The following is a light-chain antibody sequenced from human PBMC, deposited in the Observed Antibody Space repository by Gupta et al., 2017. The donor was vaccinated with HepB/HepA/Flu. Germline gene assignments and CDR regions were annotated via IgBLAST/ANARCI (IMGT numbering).Light chain of an antibody. Sequence: IQMTPSPSSLSASVGDRVTITCRASQSIISYLNWYQQKPGKAPKLLIYAASSLQSGVPSRISGTGSATDFTITISMLHPEDVTTYYCQQSDSTARTFGQGTKVEIK. CDR2: AAS. J-gene: IGKJ1*01. CDR1: QSIISY. CDR3: QQSDSTART. V-gene: IGKV1-39*01.